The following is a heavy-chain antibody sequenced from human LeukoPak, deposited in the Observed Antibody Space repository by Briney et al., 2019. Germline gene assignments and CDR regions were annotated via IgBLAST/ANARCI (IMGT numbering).Heavy chain of an antibody. V-gene: IGHV4-59*11. J-gene: IGHJ4*02. Sequence: SSETLSLTCTVSGGSISTHYWGWIRQPPRKGLELIGCIYHSGSTYYNPSLKSPVTISVDRSKNQFSLKLSSVTAADTAVYYCVRENYFDYWGQGSLVTVSS. CDR1: GGSISTHY. CDR2: IYHSGST. CDR3: VRENYFDY.